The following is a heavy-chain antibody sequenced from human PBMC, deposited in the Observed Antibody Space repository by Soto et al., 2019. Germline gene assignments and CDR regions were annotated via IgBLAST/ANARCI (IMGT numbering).Heavy chain of an antibody. CDR2: INHSGST. D-gene: IGHD2-2*01. Sequence: XGTLALTCAVYGGSFSGYYWSWIRQPPGKGLEWIGEINHSGSTNYNPSLKSRVTISVDTSKNQFSLKLSSVTAADTAVYYCARAKVVVPAYKYYYYYGMDVWGQGTTVTVSS. J-gene: IGHJ6*02. CDR1: GGSFSGYY. V-gene: IGHV4-34*01. CDR3: ARAKVVVPAYKYYYYYGMDV.